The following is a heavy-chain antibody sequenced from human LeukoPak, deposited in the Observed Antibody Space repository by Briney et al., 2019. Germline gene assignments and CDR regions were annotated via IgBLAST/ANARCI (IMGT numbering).Heavy chain of an antibody. CDR1: GGSISSYY. D-gene: IGHD3-22*01. Sequence: PLETLSLTCTVSGGSISSYYWSWIRQPPGKGLEWIGYIYTSGSTNYNPSLKSRVTISVDTSKNQFSLKLSSVTAADTAVYYCARMLDSSGYYNDAFDIWGQGTMVTVSS. J-gene: IGHJ3*02. V-gene: IGHV4-4*09. CDR3: ARMLDSSGYYNDAFDI. CDR2: IYTSGST.